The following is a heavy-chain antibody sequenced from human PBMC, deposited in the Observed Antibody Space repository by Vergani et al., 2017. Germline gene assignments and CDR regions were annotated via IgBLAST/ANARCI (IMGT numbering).Heavy chain of an antibody. V-gene: IGHV4-59*01. CDR2: IYYSGST. Sequence: QLQLQESGSGLVKPSQTLSLTCAVSGGSISSYYWSWIRQPPGKGLEWIGYIYYSGSTNYNPSLKSRVTISVDTSKNQFSLKMSSVTAADTAVYYCARAPGIVATLGAFDIWGQGTMVTVSS. CDR1: GGSISSYY. J-gene: IGHJ3*02. D-gene: IGHD5-12*01. CDR3: ARAPGIVATLGAFDI.